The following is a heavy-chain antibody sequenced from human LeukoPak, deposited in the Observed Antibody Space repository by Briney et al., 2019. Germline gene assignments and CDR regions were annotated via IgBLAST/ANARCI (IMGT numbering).Heavy chain of an antibody. V-gene: IGHV1-46*01. J-gene: IGHJ4*02. Sequence: ASVTVSCKASGYTFPSYYMHWVRQAPGQELEGMGIINPSGGSTSYAQKFQGRVTMTRDTSTSTVYMELSSLRSEDTAVYYCAASKRLPRPFDYWGQGTLVTVSS. CDR3: AASKRLPRPFDY. CDR1: GYTFPSYY. D-gene: IGHD1-1*01. CDR2: INPSGGST.